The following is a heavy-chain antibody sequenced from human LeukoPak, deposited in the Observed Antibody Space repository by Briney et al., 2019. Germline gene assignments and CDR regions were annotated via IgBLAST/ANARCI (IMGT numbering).Heavy chain of an antibody. D-gene: IGHD6-19*01. V-gene: IGHV3-73*01. Sequence: GGSLKLSCAASGFTFSAFHMHWVRQASGKGLEWVGRITTKANSYATAYAASVKGRFTVSRDDSKNTAYLQMSSPKTEDTAVYYCTTYTSGHYWGQGNLVTVSS. CDR3: TTYTSGHY. J-gene: IGHJ4*02. CDR2: ITTKANSYAT. CDR1: GFTFSAFH.